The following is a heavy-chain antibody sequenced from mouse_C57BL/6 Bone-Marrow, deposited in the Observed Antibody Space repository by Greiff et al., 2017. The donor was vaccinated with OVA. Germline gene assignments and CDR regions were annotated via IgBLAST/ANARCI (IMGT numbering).Heavy chain of an antibody. CDR1: GYTFTDYN. J-gene: IGHJ3*01. Sequence: EVKLQQSGPELVKPGASVKMSCKASGYTFTDYNMHWVKQSHGKSLEWIGYINPNNGGTSYNQKFKGKATLTVNKSSSTAYMELRSLTSEDSAVYYCARNGNFRRFAYWGQGTLVTVSA. V-gene: IGHV1-22*01. D-gene: IGHD2-1*01. CDR2: INPNNGGT. CDR3: ARNGNFRRFAY.